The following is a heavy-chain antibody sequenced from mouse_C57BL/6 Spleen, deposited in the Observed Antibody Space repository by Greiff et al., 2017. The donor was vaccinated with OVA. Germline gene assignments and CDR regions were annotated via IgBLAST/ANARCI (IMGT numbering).Heavy chain of an antibody. Sequence: DVKLVESGPGLVKPSQSLSLTCSVTGYSITSGYYWNWIRQFPGNKLEWMGYISYDGSNNYNPSLKNRISITRDTSKNQFFLKLNSVTTEDTATYYCARVYYGNYSDYWGQGTTLTVSS. CDR3: ARVYYGNYSDY. CDR2: ISYDGSN. V-gene: IGHV3-6*01. CDR1: GYSITSGYY. J-gene: IGHJ2*01. D-gene: IGHD2-1*01.